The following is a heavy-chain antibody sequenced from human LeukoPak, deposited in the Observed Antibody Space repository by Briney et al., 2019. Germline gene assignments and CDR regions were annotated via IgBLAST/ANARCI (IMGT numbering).Heavy chain of an antibody. D-gene: IGHD2-2*01. V-gene: IGHV5-51*01. Sequence: GESLKISCKGSGYSFTSYWIGWVRQMPGKGLEWMGTIYPGDSDTRYSPSFQGQVTISADKSISTAYLQWSSLKASDTAMYYCARPGYCSSTSCPLDYWGQGTLVTVSS. CDR1: GYSFTSYW. CDR2: IYPGDSDT. CDR3: ARPGYCSSTSCPLDY. J-gene: IGHJ4*02.